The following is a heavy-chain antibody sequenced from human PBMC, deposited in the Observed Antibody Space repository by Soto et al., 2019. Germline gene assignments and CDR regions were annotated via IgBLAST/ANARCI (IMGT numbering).Heavy chain of an antibody. J-gene: IGHJ6*02. CDR2: IDPSDSYT. Sequence: PRGSLKISCKGSGYSFTSYWISWVRQMPGKGLEWMGRIDPSDSYTNYSPSFQGHVTISADKSISTAYLQWSSLKASDTAMYYCATTRPSVLRFLEWLPNYYYYGMDVWGQGTTVTVSS. CDR3: ATTRPSVLRFLEWLPNYYYYGMDV. D-gene: IGHD3-3*01. CDR1: GYSFTSYW. V-gene: IGHV5-10-1*01.